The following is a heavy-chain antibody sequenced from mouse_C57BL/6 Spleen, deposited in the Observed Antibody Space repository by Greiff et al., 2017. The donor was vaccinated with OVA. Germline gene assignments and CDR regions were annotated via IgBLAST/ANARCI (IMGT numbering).Heavy chain of an antibody. CDR1: GFSFNTYA. J-gene: IGHJ3*01. CDR2: IRSKSNNYAT. Sequence: VQLKESGGGLVQPKGSLKLSCAASGFSFNTYAMNWVRQAPGKGLEWVARIRSKSNNYATYYADSVKDRFTISRDDSESMLYLQMNNLKTEDTAMYYCVRHSLGLAYWGQGTLVTVSA. D-gene: IGHD6-1*01. V-gene: IGHV10-1*01. CDR3: VRHSLGLAY.